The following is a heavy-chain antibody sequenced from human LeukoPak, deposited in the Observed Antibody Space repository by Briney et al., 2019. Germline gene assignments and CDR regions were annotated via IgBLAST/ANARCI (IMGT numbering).Heavy chain of an antibody. J-gene: IGHJ6*02. CDR1: GFTFSSYG. CDR3: AKDLSRGDSSGWPHYYYYGMGV. D-gene: IGHD6-19*01. V-gene: IGHV3-30*18. Sequence: GGSLRLSCAASGFTFSSYGMHWVRQAPGKGLEWVAVISYDGSNKYYADSVKGRFTISRDNSKNTLYLQMNSLRAEDTAVYYCAKDLSRGDSSGWPHYYYYGMGVWGQGTTVTVSS. CDR2: ISYDGSNK.